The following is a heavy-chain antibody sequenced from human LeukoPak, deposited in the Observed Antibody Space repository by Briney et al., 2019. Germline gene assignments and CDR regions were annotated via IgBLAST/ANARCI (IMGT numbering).Heavy chain of an antibody. D-gene: IGHD3-22*01. J-gene: IGHJ5*02. V-gene: IGHV4-4*02. CDR3: ARHQTYYYDSSGYFCWFDP. CDR2: IYHSGST. CDR1: GGSISSSNW. Sequence: SGTLSLTCAVSGGSISSSNWWSWVRQPPGKGLEWIGEIYHSGSTNYNPSLKSRVTISVDTSKNQFSLKLSSVTAADTAVYYCARHQTYYYDSSGYFCWFDPWGQGILVTVSS.